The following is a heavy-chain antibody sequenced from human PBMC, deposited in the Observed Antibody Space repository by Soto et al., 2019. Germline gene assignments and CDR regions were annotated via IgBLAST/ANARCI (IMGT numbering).Heavy chain of an antibody. CDR1: GFTFSSHG. J-gene: IGHJ5*02. D-gene: IGHD2-2*01. Sequence: GGSLRLSCAVSGFTFSSHGMHWVRQAPGKGLEWVAIISYDGSKKYYLDSVKGRFTISRDNSRNTLYLQMDSLRVEDTAVYHCAKDTGDCRSISCNPGNNWFDPWGQGTQDTVSS. CDR3: AKDTGDCRSISCNPGNNWFDP. CDR2: ISYDGSKK. V-gene: IGHV3-30*18.